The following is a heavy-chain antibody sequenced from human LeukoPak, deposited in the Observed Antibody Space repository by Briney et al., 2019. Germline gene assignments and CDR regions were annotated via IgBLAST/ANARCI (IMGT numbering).Heavy chain of an antibody. CDR3: ARVEVAGTLKYYFDY. CDR2: INSDGSNT. J-gene: IGHJ4*02. V-gene: IGHV3-74*01. Sequence: GGSLRLSCAASGFTFSSHWMHWVRQGPGKGLVWVSRINSDGSNTTYADSVKGRFTMSRDNAKNSLYLQMNSLRAEDTAVYYCARVEVAGTLKYYFDYWGQGTLVTVSS. CDR1: GFTFSSHW. D-gene: IGHD6-19*01.